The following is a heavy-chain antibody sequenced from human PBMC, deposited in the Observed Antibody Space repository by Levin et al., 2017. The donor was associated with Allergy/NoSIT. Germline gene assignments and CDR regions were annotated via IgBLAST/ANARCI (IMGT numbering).Heavy chain of an antibody. V-gene: IGHV4-30-2*01. D-gene: IGHD5-18*01. CDR3: ARRDTAMVDY. CDR1: GGSISSGGYS. J-gene: IGHJ4*02. Sequence: SETLSLTCAVSGGSISSGGYSWSWIRQPPGTGLEWIGYIYHSGSTYYNPSLKSRVTISVDRSKNQFSLKLSSVTAADTAVYYCARRDTAMVDYWGQGTLVTVSS. CDR2: IYHSGST.